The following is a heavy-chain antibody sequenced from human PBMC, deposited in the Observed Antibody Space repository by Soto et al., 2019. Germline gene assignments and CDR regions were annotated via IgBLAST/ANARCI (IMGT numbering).Heavy chain of an antibody. Sequence: PSETLSLTCAVYGGSFSGYYWSWIRQPPGKGLEWIGEINHSGSTNYNPSLKGRVTISVDTSKNQFSLKLSSVTAADTAVYYCARGIVVVPAASYYYYYGMDVWGQGTTVTVSS. V-gene: IGHV4-34*01. D-gene: IGHD2-2*01. CDR1: GGSFSGYY. CDR3: ARGIVVVPAASYYYYYGMDV. J-gene: IGHJ6*02. CDR2: INHSGST.